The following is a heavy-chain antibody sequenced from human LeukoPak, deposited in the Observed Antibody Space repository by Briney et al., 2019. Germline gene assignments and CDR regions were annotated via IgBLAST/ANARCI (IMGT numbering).Heavy chain of an antibody. CDR1: GGSISSYYW. D-gene: IGHD3-3*01. J-gene: IGHJ4*02. CDR2: IDWDDDK. CDR3: ARIRYYDFWSGYPNYYFDY. Sequence: TLSLTCTVSGGSISSYYWSWIRQPPGKALEWLARIDWDDDKYYSTSLKTRLTISKDTSKNQVVLTMTNMDPVDTATYYCARIRYYDFWSGYPNYYFDYWGQGTLVTVSS. V-gene: IGHV2-70*11.